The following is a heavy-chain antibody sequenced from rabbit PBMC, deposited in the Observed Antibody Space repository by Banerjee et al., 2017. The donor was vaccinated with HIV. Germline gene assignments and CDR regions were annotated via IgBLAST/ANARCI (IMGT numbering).Heavy chain of an antibody. D-gene: IGHD1-1*01. V-gene: IGHV1S45*01. CDR3: ARWLYGSSSGCNL. CDR2: IYAGSSGST. J-gene: IGHJ4*01. Sequence: QEQLEESGGDLVKPEGSLTLTCTASGFSFSSSYWICWVRQAPGKGLEWIACIYAGSSGSTYYASWAKGRFTISKTSSTTVTLQMTSLTAADTATYFCARWLYGSSSGCNLWGPGTLVTVS. CDR1: GFSFSSSYW.